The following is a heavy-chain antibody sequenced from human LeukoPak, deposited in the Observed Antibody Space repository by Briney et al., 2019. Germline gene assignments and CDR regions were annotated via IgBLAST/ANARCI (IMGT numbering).Heavy chain of an antibody. D-gene: IGHD6-19*01. V-gene: IGHV1-18*01. CDR1: GYTFTSYG. CDR3: ARVGGSGWYEYYFDY. CDR2: ISAYNGNT. J-gene: IGHJ4*02. Sequence: ASVKASCKASGYTFTSYGISWVRQAPGQGLEWMGWISAYNGNTNYAQKLQGRVTMTTDTSTSTAYMELRSLRSDDTAVYYCARVGGSGWYEYYFDYWGQGTLVTVSS.